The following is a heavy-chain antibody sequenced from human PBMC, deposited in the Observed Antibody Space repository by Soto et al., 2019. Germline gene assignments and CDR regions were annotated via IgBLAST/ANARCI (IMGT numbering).Heavy chain of an antibody. CDR1: GFTFSSYS. Sequence: GGSLRLSCAASGFTFSSYSMNWVRQAPGKGLEWVSYISSSSSTIYYADSVKGRFTISRDNAKNSLYLQMNSLRDEDTAVYYCARDPENDYGDNDAFDIWGQGTMVTVSS. D-gene: IGHD4-17*01. CDR2: ISSSSSTI. J-gene: IGHJ3*02. V-gene: IGHV3-48*02. CDR3: ARDPENDYGDNDAFDI.